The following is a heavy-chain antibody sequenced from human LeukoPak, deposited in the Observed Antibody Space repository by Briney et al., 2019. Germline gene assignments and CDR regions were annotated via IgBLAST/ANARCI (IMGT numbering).Heavy chain of an antibody. Sequence: GGSLRLSCAASGFIFSDHWMHWVRQAPGKGLVWLSRINNDGSSTIYADSVKGRFTSSRDNAENTLFLEMSSLRVEDTAVYYCARAQSVAGPVDYWGQGTLVTVSS. CDR2: INNDGSST. V-gene: IGHV3-74*01. D-gene: IGHD6-19*01. CDR1: GFIFSDHW. CDR3: ARAQSVAGPVDY. J-gene: IGHJ4*02.